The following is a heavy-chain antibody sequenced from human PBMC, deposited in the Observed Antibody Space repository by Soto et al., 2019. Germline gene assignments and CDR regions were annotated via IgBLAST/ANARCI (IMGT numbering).Heavy chain of an antibody. Sequence: EVQLVESGGGLVKPGGSLRLSCAASGFTFSSYSMNWVRQAPWKGLEWVSYISSSSFSINYADSVKGRFSISRDNAQNSLHLQMNNLRAEDTAVYYCARNESSNIYGMDVWGQGTTVTVSS. V-gene: IGHV3-21*01. CDR3: ARNESSNIYGMDV. CDR1: GFTFSSYS. CDR2: ISSSSFSI. J-gene: IGHJ6*02. D-gene: IGHD6-6*01.